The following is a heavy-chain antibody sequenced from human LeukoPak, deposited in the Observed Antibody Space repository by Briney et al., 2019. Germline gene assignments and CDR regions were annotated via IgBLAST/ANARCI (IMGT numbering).Heavy chain of an antibody. CDR3: ARDLVYYDFWSGYYPPPRYYGMDV. Sequence: PSETLSLTCAVYGGSFSGYYWSWIRQPPGKGLEWIGEINHSGSTNYNPSLKSRVTISVDTSKNQFSLKLSSVTAADTAVYYCARDLVYYDFWSGYYPPPRYYGMDVWGQGTTVTVSS. CDR1: GGSFSGYY. J-gene: IGHJ6*02. CDR2: INHSGST. V-gene: IGHV4-34*01. D-gene: IGHD3-3*01.